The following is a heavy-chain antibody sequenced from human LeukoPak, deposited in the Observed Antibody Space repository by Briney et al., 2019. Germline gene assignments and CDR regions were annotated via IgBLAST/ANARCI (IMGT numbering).Heavy chain of an antibody. CDR1: GFTFSSYA. CDR3: AVQRGGDGYNTFDY. CDR2: FSGRGVDT. J-gene: IGHJ4*02. Sequence: GGSLSLSWAASGFTFSSYAMSWVRKAPGKGLEWVSGFSGRGVDTDYADSVKGRFTISRENSKNTVYLQMNSRRAEDTAVYYCAVQRGGDGYNTFDYWGQGTLVTGSS. V-gene: IGHV3-23*01. D-gene: IGHD5-24*01.